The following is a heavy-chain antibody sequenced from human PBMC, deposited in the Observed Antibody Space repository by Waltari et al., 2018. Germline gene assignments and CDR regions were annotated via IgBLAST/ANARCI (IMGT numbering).Heavy chain of an antibody. J-gene: IGHJ4*02. CDR1: GFTFTAFW. CDR3: ARDFNFDRRGADF. CDR2: INQDGSER. V-gene: IGHV3-7*01. D-gene: IGHD1-1*01. Sequence: EVRLVESGGGLVQPGGSLRLSCAASGFTFTAFWLTWVRQAPGQGLEWVATINQDGSERYYVDSLKGRFTISRDNAKSSLSLQLNSLRAEDTAVYYCARDFNFDRRGADFWGQGTLVAVSS.